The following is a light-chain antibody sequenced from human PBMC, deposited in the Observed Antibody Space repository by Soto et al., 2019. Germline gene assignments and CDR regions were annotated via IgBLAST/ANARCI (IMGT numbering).Light chain of an antibody. CDR1: QSVSEF. CDR3: QQRSKWPVT. V-gene: IGKV3-11*01. J-gene: IGKJ4*01. Sequence: EVVLTQSPATLSLSPGERATLSCRASQSVSEFLAWYQQKPGQAPRLLIYDASNRATGIPARISGSGSGTDFTLTISSLEAEDFALYYCQQRSKWPVTFGGGTKVEIK. CDR2: DAS.